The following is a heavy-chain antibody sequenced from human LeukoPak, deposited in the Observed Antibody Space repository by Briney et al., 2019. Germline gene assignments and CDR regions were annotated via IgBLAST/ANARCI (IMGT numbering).Heavy chain of an antibody. CDR3: ARAGPPAFDP. Sequence: GGSLKLSCAASGFTFTNFEMNWVRQAPGKGLEWVSYISYSGSTTSYADSVKGRFTISRDNAKNSLYLQMNSLRAEDTAVYYCARAGPPAFDPWGQGTLVTVSS. V-gene: IGHV3-48*03. CDR2: ISYSGSTT. CDR1: GFTFTNFE. J-gene: IGHJ5*02.